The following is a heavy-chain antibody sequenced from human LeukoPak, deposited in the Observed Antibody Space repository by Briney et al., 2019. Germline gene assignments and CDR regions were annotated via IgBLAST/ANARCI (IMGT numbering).Heavy chain of an antibody. J-gene: IGHJ4*02. CDR2: IIPIFGTA. CDR1: GGTFSSYA. Sequence: ASVKVSCKASGGTFSSYAISWVRQAPGQGLEWMGGIIPIFGTANYAQKFQGRVTITTDESTSTAYMELSSLRSEDTAVYYCARGGNANYDFLSDFDYWGQGTLVTVSS. CDR3: ARGGNANYDFLSDFDY. V-gene: IGHV1-69*05. D-gene: IGHD3-3*01.